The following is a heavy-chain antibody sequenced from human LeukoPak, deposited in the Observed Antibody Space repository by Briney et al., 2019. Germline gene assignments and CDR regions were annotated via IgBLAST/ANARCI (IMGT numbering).Heavy chain of an antibody. Sequence: ASVKVSCKASGYTFTGYYMHWVRQAPGQGLEWMGWINPNSGGINYAQKFQGRVTMTRDTSISTAYMELSRLRSDDTAVYYCARQQGIQYLNFDYWGQGALVAVSS. D-gene: IGHD1/OR15-1a*01. J-gene: IGHJ4*02. CDR3: ARQQGIQYLNFDY. CDR1: GYTFTGYY. CDR2: INPNSGGI. V-gene: IGHV1-2*02.